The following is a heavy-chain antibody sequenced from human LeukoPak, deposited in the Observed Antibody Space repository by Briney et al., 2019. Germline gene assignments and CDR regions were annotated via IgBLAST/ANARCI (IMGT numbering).Heavy chain of an antibody. Sequence: SETLSLTCTVSGGSISSGGYYWSWIRQPPGKGLEWIGYIYHSGSTYYNPSLKSRVTISVDRSKNQFSLKLSSVTAADTAVYYCARSLGTTGTTDYWGQGTLVTVSS. V-gene: IGHV4-30-2*01. CDR2: IYHSGST. J-gene: IGHJ4*02. CDR3: ARSLGTTGTTDY. D-gene: IGHD1-1*01. CDR1: GGSISSGGYY.